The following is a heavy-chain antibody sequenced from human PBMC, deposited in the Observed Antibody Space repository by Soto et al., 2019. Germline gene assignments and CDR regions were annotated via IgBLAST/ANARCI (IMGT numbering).Heavy chain of an antibody. CDR1: GIAFSGCG. V-gene: IGHV3-30*18. J-gene: IGHJ2*01. CDR3: AKNIVRGQWYFGL. CDR2: ISSDGSQK. D-gene: IGHD3-10*01. Sequence: QVQLVESGGGVVQPGKSLRLSCAASGIAFSGCGMFWVRQTPSKGLEWVAAISSDGSQKYYADSVKGRFTSSRDNSKKTLYVQMNGVTTEDTAVYYCAKNIVRGQWYFGLWGRGTLVTVSS.